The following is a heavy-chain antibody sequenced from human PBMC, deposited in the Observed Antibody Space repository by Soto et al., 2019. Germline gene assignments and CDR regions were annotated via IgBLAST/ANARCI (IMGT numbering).Heavy chain of an antibody. Sequence: GGSLRLSCAASSFAFSSFAMSWVRQAPGKGLEWVSGISATSGSTYYADSVKGRFTISRDNSKNTLYLQMNSLRVEDTAVYFCAKEILPDYWGQGTLVTVYS. V-gene: IGHV3-23*01. CDR3: AKEILPDY. CDR2: ISATSGST. CDR1: SFAFSSFA. J-gene: IGHJ4*02.